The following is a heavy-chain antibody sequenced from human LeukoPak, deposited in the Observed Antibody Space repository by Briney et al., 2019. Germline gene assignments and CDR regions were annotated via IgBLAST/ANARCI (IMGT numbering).Heavy chain of an antibody. Sequence: SETLSLTCTVSDGSISAYYWSWIRQSPGKGLEWIGYIFYEGKTVYNPSLESRVTFSIGSPNNHFFLRKTSVTAADTAVYYCARGAALVTHRYFDYWGPGTLVTVSS. D-gene: IGHD5-18*01. CDR3: ARGAALVTHRYFDY. CDR2: IFYEGKT. J-gene: IGHJ4*02. V-gene: IGHV4-59*08. CDR1: DGSISAYY.